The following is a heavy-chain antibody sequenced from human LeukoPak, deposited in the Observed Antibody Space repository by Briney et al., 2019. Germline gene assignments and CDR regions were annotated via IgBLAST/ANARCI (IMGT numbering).Heavy chain of an antibody. CDR3: AGNYGAHDY. D-gene: IGHD4-17*01. CDR1: GGSISSGGY. Sequence: KPSETLSLTCTVSGGSISSGGYWSWIRQHPGKGLEWIGYIYYSGSTYYNPSLKSQVTISVDTSKNQFSLKLSSVTAADTAVYYCAGNYGAHDYWGQGTLVTVSS. V-gene: IGHV4-31*01. J-gene: IGHJ4*02. CDR2: IYYSGST.